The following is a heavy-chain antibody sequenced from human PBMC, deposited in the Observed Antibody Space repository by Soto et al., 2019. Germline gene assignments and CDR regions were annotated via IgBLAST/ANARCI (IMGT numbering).Heavy chain of an antibody. J-gene: IGHJ6*02. CDR2: IIPIFGTA. CDR1: GYTFTSYA. D-gene: IGHD2-21*02. CDR3: ARTSFAVVTAYSLQYYGMDV. V-gene: IGHV1-69*01. Sequence: SCAASGYTFTSYAMNWVRQAPGQGLEWMGGIIPIFGTANYAQKFQGRVTITADESTSTAYMELSSLRSEDTAVYYCARTSFAVVTAYSLQYYGMDVWGQGTTVTVSS.